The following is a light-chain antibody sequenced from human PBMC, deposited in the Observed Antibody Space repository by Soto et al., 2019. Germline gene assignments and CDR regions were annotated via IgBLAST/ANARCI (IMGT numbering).Light chain of an antibody. J-gene: IGKJ1*01. CDR2: GAS. V-gene: IGKV3-15*01. Sequence: EIVMTQSPATLSVSPGERATLSCRASQSVSSDLAWYHQKPGQAPRLLIYGASTRATGIPARFSGSGSGTDFTLTINSLQSEDFAVYYCQQYNNWPRTFGQGTQVEIK. CDR1: QSVSSD. CDR3: QQYNNWPRT.